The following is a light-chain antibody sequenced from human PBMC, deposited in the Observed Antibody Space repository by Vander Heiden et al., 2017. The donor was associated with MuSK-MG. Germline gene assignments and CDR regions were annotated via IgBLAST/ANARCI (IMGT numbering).Light chain of an antibody. CDR1: QSVSSD. Sequence: EIVLTQSPATLSLSRGERATLSCRASQSVSSDLAWYQQKPGQAPRLLIYDASNRATGIPARFSGSGSGTDFTLTISSLEPEDFATYYCQQYSNLPLTFGGGTKVEIK. J-gene: IGKJ4*01. CDR3: QQYSNLPLT. CDR2: DAS. V-gene: IGKV3-11*01.